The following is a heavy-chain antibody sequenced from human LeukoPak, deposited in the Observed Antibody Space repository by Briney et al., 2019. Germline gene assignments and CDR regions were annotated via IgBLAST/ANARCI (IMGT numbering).Heavy chain of an antibody. CDR3: ARATLWFGELLSGDYYYYNMDV. D-gene: IGHD3-10*01. Sequence: SETLSLTCTVSGGSISSYYRSWIRQPPGKGLEWIGYIYYRGSNNYNPSLKSRVTISVDTSKSQFSLKLSSVTAADTAVYYCARATLWFGELLSGDYYYYNMDVWGKGTTVTVSS. V-gene: IGHV4-59*01. J-gene: IGHJ6*03. CDR2: IYYRGSN. CDR1: GGSISSYY.